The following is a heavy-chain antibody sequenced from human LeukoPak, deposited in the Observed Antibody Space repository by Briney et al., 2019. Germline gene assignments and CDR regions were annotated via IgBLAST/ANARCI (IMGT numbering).Heavy chain of an antibody. Sequence: GGPLRLSCAASGFTFSSYAMSWVRQAPGKGLEWVSAISGSGGSTYYADSVKGRLTISRDNSKNTLYLQMNSLRAEDTAVYYCAKDLIAAADNWFDPWGQGTLVTVSS. V-gene: IGHV3-23*01. CDR2: ISGSGGST. D-gene: IGHD6-13*01. J-gene: IGHJ5*02. CDR1: GFTFSSYA. CDR3: AKDLIAAADNWFDP.